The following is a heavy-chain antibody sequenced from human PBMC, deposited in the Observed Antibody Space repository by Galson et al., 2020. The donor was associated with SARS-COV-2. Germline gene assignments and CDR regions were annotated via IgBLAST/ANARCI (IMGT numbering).Heavy chain of an antibody. D-gene: IGHD3-10*01. J-gene: IGHJ4*02. CDR1: GFAFSSYT. CDR2: LDTSSTYI. V-gene: IGHV3-21*01. Sequence: GGSLRLSCAASGFAFSSYTMNWVRQAPGKGLEWVASLDTSSTYIYHADSLKGRFTISRDNAENSLYLQMNSLRAEDTAVYYCARSPPASTSGTSIYFDYWGQGTQVTASS. CDR3: ARSPPASTSGTSIYFDY.